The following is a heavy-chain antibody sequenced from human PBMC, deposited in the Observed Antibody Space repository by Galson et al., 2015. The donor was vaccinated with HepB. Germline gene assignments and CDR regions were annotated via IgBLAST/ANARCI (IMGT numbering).Heavy chain of an antibody. CDR2: IDWDDDK. CDR1: GFSLSTSGMC. J-gene: IGHJ4*02. Sequence: PALVKPTQTLTLTCTFSGFSLSTSGMCVSWIRQPPGKALEWLALIDWDDDKYYSTSLKTRLTISKDTSKNQVVLTMTNMDPVDTATYYCARKMATIGVDVFDYWGQGTLVTVSS. V-gene: IGHV2-70*01. CDR3: ARKMATIGVDVFDY. D-gene: IGHD5-24*01.